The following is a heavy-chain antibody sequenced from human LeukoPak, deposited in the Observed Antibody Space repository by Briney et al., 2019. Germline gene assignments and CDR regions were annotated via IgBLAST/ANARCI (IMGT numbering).Heavy chain of an antibody. CDR3: ARDLKSSWYPRRDAFDI. CDR1: GFTFSSYS. D-gene: IGHD6-13*01. V-gene: IGHV3-21*01. Sequence: GSLRLSCAASGFTFSSYSMTWVRQAPGKGLEWVSSISSSSSYIYYADSVKGRFTISRDNAKNSLYLQMNSLRAEDTAVYYCARDLKSSWYPRRDAFDIWGQGTMVTVSS. CDR2: ISSSSSYI. J-gene: IGHJ3*02.